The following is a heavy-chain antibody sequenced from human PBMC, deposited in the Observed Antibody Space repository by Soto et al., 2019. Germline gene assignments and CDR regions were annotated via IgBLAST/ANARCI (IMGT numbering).Heavy chain of an antibody. CDR1: GFTFDDYA. D-gene: IGHD3-16*01. CDR2: ISWNSGSI. V-gene: IGHV3-9*01. Sequence: DVQLVESGGGLVQPGRSLRLSCAASGFTFDDYAMHWVRQAPGKGLEWVSGISWNSGSIGYADSVKGRFTISRDNAKNSLYLQMNSLRAEDTALYYCAKDMGHIMITFGVRFDYWGQGTLVTVSS. J-gene: IGHJ4*02. CDR3: AKDMGHIMITFGVRFDY.